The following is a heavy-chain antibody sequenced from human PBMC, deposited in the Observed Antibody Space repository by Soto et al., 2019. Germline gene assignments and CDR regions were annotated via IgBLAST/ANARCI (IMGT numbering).Heavy chain of an antibody. CDR1: GFTFSSYG. CDR3: ARDGGTDPLGYYYYYMDV. J-gene: IGHJ6*03. V-gene: IGHV3-33*01. Sequence: GGSLRLSCAASGFTFSSYGMHWVRQAPGKGLEWVAVIWYDGSNKYYADSVKGRFTISRDNSKNTLYLQMNSLRAEDTAVYYCARDGGTDPLGYYYYYMDVWGKGTTVTVSS. D-gene: IGHD3-16*01. CDR2: IWYDGSNK.